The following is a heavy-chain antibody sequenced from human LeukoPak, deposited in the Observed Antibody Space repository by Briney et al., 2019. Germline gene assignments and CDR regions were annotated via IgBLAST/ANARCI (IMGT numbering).Heavy chain of an antibody. CDR3: ARGSSEDWFDP. J-gene: IGHJ5*02. CDR2: IIPAFRTT. Sequence: ASVKVSCKASGGAFSTFSFTWVRQAPGQGLEWLGGIIPAFRTTHYAQKLQGRVTITTDESSRTVYITLTSLIYEDTAIYYCARGSSEDWFDPWGQGTLVTVSS. CDR1: GGAFSTFS. V-gene: IGHV1-69*05.